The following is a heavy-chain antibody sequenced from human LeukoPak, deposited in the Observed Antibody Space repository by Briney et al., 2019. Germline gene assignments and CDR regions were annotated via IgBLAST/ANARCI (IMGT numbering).Heavy chain of an antibody. CDR1: GFTFSSYC. D-gene: IGHD3-22*01. Sequence: GGSLRLSCAASGFTFSSYCMHWVRQAPGKGLEWVAVISYDGSNKYYADSVKGRFTISRDNSKNTLYLQMNSLRAEDTAVYYCAKDTDRDIMIVVDDAPDVFDYWGQGTLVTVSS. CDR2: ISYDGSNK. J-gene: IGHJ4*02. CDR3: AKDTDRDIMIVVDDAPDVFDY. V-gene: IGHV3-30*18.